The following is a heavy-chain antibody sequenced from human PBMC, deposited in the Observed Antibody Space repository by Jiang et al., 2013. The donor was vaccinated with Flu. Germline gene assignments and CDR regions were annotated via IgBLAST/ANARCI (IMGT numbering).Heavy chain of an antibody. J-gene: IGHJ4*02. Sequence: KPTQTLTLTCTFSGFSLRTSGMGVGWIRQPPGKALEWLALIYWDGDRRHSPSLKTRLTITKGTSKNXVILTMTNMDPVDTGTYYCAKHYYGSGSPDYWGQGTLV. CDR1: GFSLRTSGMG. CDR3: AKHYYGSGSPDY. CDR2: IYWDGDR. D-gene: IGHD3-10*01. V-gene: IGHV2-5*02.